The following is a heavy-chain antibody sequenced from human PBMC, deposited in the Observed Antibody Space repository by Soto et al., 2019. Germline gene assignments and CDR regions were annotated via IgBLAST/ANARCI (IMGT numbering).Heavy chain of an antibody. CDR2: ISWNSGSI. D-gene: IGHD3-10*01. V-gene: IGHV3-9*01. CDR3: AKDIFSRGDNDYYGMDV. J-gene: IGHJ6*02. CDR1: GFTFDDYA. Sequence: LRLSCAASGFTFDDYAMHWVRQAPGKGLEWVSGISWNSGSIGYADSVKGRFTISRDNAKNSLYLQMNSLRAEDTALYYCAKDIFSRGDNDYYGMDVWGQGTTVTV.